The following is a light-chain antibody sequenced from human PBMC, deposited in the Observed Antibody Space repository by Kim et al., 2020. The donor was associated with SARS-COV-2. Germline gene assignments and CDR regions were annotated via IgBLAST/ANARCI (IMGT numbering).Light chain of an antibody. J-gene: IGKJ4*01. CDR3: QQLNSYPLT. V-gene: IGKV1-9*01. CDR2: AAS. CDR1: QGIAGY. Sequence: IQLTQSPSSLSASVGDRVTITCRASQGIAGYLAWYQQKPGKVPKLLIYAASTLQSGVPSRFSGSGSGTDFTLTISSLQPEDFATYYCQQLNSYPLTFGGGTKVEIK.